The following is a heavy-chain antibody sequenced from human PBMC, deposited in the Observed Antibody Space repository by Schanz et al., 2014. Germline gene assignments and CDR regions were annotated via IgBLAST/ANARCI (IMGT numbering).Heavy chain of an antibody. V-gene: IGHV4-59*12. CDR1: GGSISSFK. CDR3: ARGGRTTYNYYYGMDV. Sequence: QVQLQESGPGLVKPSETLSLTCTVSGGSISSFKWSWIRQPPGKGLEYIGYIYSSGSTNYNPSLKSRVTISVDTSKNKFSLKLSSVTAADTAVYYCARGGRTTYNYYYGMDVWGQGTTVTVSS. D-gene: IGHD1-1*01. J-gene: IGHJ6*02. CDR2: IYSSGST.